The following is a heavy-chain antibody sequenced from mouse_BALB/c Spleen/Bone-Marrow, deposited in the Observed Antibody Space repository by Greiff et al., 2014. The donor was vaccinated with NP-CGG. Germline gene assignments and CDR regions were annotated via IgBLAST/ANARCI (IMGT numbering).Heavy chain of an antibody. V-gene: IGHV1-67*01. D-gene: IGHD2-14*01. CDR1: SYTFTDYA. CDR2: ISTYYGNA. Sequence: QVQLKESGPELVRPGVSVTISCKGSSYTFTDYAMHWVKQSHAKSLEWVGVISTYYGNANYNQKFKGKATMTVDKSSSTAYMELARLTSEDSAVYYCTRGGRYDEVAYWGQGTLVTVSA. CDR3: TRGGRYDEVAY. J-gene: IGHJ3*01.